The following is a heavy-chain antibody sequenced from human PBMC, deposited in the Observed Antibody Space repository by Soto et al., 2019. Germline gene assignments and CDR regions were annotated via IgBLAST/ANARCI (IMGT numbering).Heavy chain of an antibody. Sequence: XGSLRLSCAAAGVTFSSYDMSWVRQAPGKGLEWVSAISGSGGSTYYADSVKGRFTISRDNSKNTLYLQMNSLRAEDTAVYYCANPGIAAAGTSGVPDYWGQGSLVTVSS. J-gene: IGHJ4*02. CDR3: ANPGIAAAGTSGVPDY. V-gene: IGHV3-23*01. CDR1: GVTFSSYD. D-gene: IGHD6-13*01. CDR2: ISGSGGST.